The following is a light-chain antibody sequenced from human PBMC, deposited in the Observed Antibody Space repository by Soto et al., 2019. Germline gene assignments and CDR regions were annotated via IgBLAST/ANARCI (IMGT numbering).Light chain of an antibody. Sequence: QSVLTQPASVSGSPGQSITISCTGTSSDVGGYNYVSWYQQHPGKAPHLMIYEVTNRPSGVSNRFSGSKSGNTASLTISGLQAEDEADYYCISYTSSSPLVFGTGTQLTVL. CDR2: EVT. J-gene: IGLJ1*01. V-gene: IGLV2-14*01. CDR1: SSDVGGYNY. CDR3: ISYTSSSPLV.